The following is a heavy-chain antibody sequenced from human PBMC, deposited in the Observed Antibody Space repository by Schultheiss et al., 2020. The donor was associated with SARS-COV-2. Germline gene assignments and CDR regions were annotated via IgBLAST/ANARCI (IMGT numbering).Heavy chain of an antibody. V-gene: IGHV4-59*12. Sequence: SETLSLTCAVYGGSFSGYYWSWIRQPPGKGLEWIGYIYYSGSTNYNPSLKSRVTISVDTSKNQFSLKLSSVTAADTAVYYCARSNIVVVPATYDWYFDLWGRGTLVTVSS. CDR2: IYYSGST. CDR1: GGSFSGYY. D-gene: IGHD2-2*01. J-gene: IGHJ2*01. CDR3: ARSNIVVVPATYDWYFDL.